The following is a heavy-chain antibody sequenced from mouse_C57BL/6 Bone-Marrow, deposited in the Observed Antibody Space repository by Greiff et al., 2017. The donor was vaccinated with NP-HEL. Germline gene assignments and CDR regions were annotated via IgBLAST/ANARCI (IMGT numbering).Heavy chain of an antibody. D-gene: IGHD2-1*01. J-gene: IGHJ3*01. CDR1: GYTFTDYY. V-gene: IGHV1-26*01. Sequence: EVQLQQSGPELVKPGASVKISCKASGYTFTDYYMNWVKQSHGKSLEWIGDINPNNGGTSYNQKVKGKATLTVDKSSSTAYMELRSLTSEDSAVYYCARDYGNYPWFAYWGQGTLVTVSA. CDR3: ARDYGNYPWFAY. CDR2: INPNNGGT.